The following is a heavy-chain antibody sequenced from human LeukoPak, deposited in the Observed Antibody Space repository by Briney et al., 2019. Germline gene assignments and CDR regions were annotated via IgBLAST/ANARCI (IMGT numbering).Heavy chain of an antibody. V-gene: IGHV3-7*01. CDR3: AREGLGDSNDY. J-gene: IGHJ4*02. Sequence: GGSLRLSCAASGFTFSSYWMSWVRQAPGKGLEWVANIKQDGSEKYYVDSVKGRFTIPRDNAKNSLYLQMNSLRAEDTAVYYCAREGLGDSNDYWGQGTLVTVSS. CDR1: GFTFSSYW. CDR2: IKQDGSEK. D-gene: IGHD2-21*02.